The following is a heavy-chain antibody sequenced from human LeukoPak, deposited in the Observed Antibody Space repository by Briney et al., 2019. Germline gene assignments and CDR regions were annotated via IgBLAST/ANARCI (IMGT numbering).Heavy chain of an antibody. D-gene: IGHD2-2*01. Sequence: SETLSLICTVSGGSVSSTNYYWGWIRQPPGKGLEWLGNIYYSGSTYYNPSLKSRVTMSVDTSKNQFPLKMSSVTAADTAVYYCARSLPSAGSRDWFDPWGQGTMVTVSS. J-gene: IGHJ5*02. CDR2: IYYSGST. V-gene: IGHV4-39*06. CDR3: ARSLPSAGSRDWFDP. CDR1: GGSVSSTNYY.